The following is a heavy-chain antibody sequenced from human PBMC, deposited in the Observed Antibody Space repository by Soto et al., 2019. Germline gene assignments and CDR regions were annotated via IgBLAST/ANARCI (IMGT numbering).Heavy chain of an antibody. Sequence: GGSLRLSCAASGFTFSSYAMHWVRQAPGKGLEWVAVISYDGSNKYYADSVKGRFTISRDNSKNTLYLQMNSLRAEDTAVYYCARGPSSLTRFDYWDQGTLVPVSS. V-gene: IGHV3-30-3*01. CDR3: ARGPSSLTRFDY. J-gene: IGHJ4*02. CDR2: ISYDGSNK. CDR1: GFTFSSYA. D-gene: IGHD2-2*01.